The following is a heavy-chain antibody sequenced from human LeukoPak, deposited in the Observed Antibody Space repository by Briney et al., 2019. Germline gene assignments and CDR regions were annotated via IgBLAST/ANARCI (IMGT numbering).Heavy chain of an antibody. V-gene: IGHV4-59*01. J-gene: IGHJ5*02. CDR1: GGSISSYY. CDR3: ARRIAAAGTAWFDP. Sequence: PSETLSLTCTVSGGSISSYYWSWIRQPPGKGLEWIGYIYYSGSTNYNPSLKSRVTISVDTSKNQFSLKLSSVTAAGTAVYYCARRIAAAGTAWFDPWGQGTLVTVSS. CDR2: IYYSGST. D-gene: IGHD6-13*01.